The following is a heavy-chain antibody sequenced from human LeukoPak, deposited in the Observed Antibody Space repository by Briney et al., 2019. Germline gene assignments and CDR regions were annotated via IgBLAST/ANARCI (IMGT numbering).Heavy chain of an antibody. CDR3: AKDLGGEGGSGFPGQ. J-gene: IGHJ4*02. CDR1: GFTFSSYG. D-gene: IGHD3-10*01. CDR2: IWYDGSNK. V-gene: IGHV3-33*06. Sequence: GGSLRLSCAASGFTFSSYGMHWVRQAPGKGLEWVAVIWYDGSNKYYADSVKGRFTISRDNSKSTLFLQMNSLRAEDTAIYYCAKDLGGEGGSGFPGQWGQGTLVTVSS.